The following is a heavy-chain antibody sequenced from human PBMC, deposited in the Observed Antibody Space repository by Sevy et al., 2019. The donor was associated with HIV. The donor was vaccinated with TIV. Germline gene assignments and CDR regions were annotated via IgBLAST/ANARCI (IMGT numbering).Heavy chain of an antibody. CDR1: GGSFSGYY. D-gene: IGHD2-2*01. Sequence: SETLSLTCAVYGGSFSGYYWSWIRQPPGKGLEWIGEINHSGGTNYNPSLKSRVTISVDTSKNQFSLKLSSETAADTAVYYCARHCSGTSCSHAFDIWGQGTMVTVSS. CDR2: INHSGGT. CDR3: ARHCSGTSCSHAFDI. J-gene: IGHJ3*02. V-gene: IGHV4-34*01.